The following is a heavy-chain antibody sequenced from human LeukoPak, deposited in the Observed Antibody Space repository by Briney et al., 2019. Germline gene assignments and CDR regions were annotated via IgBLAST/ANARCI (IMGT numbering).Heavy chain of an antibody. CDR1: GYTFTSYG. Sequence: SVKVSCKASGYTFTSYGISWVRQAPGQGLEWMGGIIPIFGTANYAQKFQGRVTITADESTSTAYMELSSLRSEDTAVYYCARDRRSTYGSGSYFAFDIWGQGTMVTVSS. D-gene: IGHD3-10*01. J-gene: IGHJ3*02. CDR3: ARDRRSTYGSGSYFAFDI. V-gene: IGHV1-69*13. CDR2: IIPIFGTA.